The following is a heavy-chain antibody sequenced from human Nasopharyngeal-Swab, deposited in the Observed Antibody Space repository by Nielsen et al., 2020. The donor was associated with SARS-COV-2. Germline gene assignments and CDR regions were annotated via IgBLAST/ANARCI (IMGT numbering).Heavy chain of an antibody. V-gene: IGHV1-69*10. Sequence: WVRQAPGQGLEWMGGIIPILGIANYAQKFQGRVTITADKSTSTAHMELSSLRSEDTAVYYCARGGADDILTGPYYYYYYYMDVWGKGTTVTVSS. CDR3: ARGGADDILTGPYYYYYYYMDV. D-gene: IGHD3-9*01. J-gene: IGHJ6*03. CDR2: IIPILGIA.